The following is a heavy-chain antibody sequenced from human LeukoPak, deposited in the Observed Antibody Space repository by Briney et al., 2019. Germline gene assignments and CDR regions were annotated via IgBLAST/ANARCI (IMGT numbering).Heavy chain of an antibody. CDR3: AKDGFSGGGIDY. Sequence: PGGSLRLSCAASGFTFSTYDMNWVRQAPGRGLEWVSYISSSASTIFYADSVKGRFTISRDNSKNTLYLQMNSLRAEDTAVYYCAKDGFSGGGIDYWGQGTLVTVSS. J-gene: IGHJ4*02. CDR2: ISSSASTI. CDR1: GFTFSTYD. V-gene: IGHV3-48*01. D-gene: IGHD2-15*01.